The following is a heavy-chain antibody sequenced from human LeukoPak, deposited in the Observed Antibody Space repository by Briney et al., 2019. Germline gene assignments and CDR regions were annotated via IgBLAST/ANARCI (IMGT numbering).Heavy chain of an antibody. Sequence: ASVKASFKASGYTFISYYTHWVRQAPGQGLEWMGIIDPSGVSTSYAQKFQGRVTMTRDTSTSTVYMELSSLRSEDTAVYYCSSGYYLQYFQHWGQGTLVTVSS. CDR2: IDPSGVST. J-gene: IGHJ1*01. D-gene: IGHD3-3*01. CDR1: GYTFISYY. CDR3: SSGYYLQYFQH. V-gene: IGHV1-46*01.